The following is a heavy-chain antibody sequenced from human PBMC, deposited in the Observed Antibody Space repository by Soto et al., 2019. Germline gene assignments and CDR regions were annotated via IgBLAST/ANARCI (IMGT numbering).Heavy chain of an antibody. CDR1: GGSMREYF. Sequence: SETLSVTYSVSGGSMREYFWSWFRQSPGKGLERIGYIYYLGSTDYNPSLKSRVTISVDTSKRRFSLRLTSVTAADTAVYYCARDGYDGSGSPYPAYWGPGTQVTVS. V-gene: IGHV4-59*01. CDR2: IYYLGST. D-gene: IGHD3-10*01. J-gene: IGHJ4*02. CDR3: ARDGYDGSGSPYPAY.